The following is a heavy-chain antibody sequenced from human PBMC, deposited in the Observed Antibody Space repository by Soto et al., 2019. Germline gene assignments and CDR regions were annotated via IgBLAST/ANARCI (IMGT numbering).Heavy chain of an antibody. D-gene: IGHD3-22*01. CDR1: GFTFSSYG. CDR3: ARDQFYYDSSGYTGL. CDR2: IWYDGSNK. J-gene: IGHJ4*02. Sequence: QVQLVESGGGVVQPGRSLRLSCAASGFTFSSYGMHWVRQAPGKGLEWVAGIWYDGSNKYYADSVKGRFTNSRDNSKNTLYLQMNSLRAEDTAVYYCARDQFYYDSSGYTGLWGQGTLVTVSS. V-gene: IGHV3-33*01.